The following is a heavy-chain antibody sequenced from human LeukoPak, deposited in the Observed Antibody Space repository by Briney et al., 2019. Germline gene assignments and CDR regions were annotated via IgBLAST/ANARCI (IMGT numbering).Heavy chain of an antibody. V-gene: IGHV4-30-2*01. CDR1: GGSISSGGYS. Sequence: PSQTLSLTCAVSGGSISSGGYSWSWIRQPPGKGLEWIGYIYHSGSTYYNPSLKSRATISVDRSKNQFSLKLSSVTAADTAVYYCARVDRTYYDFWSGYPQHNWFDPWGQGTLVTVSS. CDR3: ARVDRTYYDFWSGYPQHNWFDP. J-gene: IGHJ5*02. CDR2: IYHSGST. D-gene: IGHD3-3*01.